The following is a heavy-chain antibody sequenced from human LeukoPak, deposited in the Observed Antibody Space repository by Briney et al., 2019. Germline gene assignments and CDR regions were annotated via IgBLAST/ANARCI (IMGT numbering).Heavy chain of an antibody. Sequence: PGGSLRLSYAASGFTFSYYSMNWVRQAPGKGLEWISYISRSNSTIYYTDSVRGRFTISRDDAKNSVFLQMNSLRAEDTAVYYCARDRQNKDFWSGGDYWGQGTLVTVSP. J-gene: IGHJ4*02. CDR1: GFTFSYYS. D-gene: IGHD3-3*01. CDR2: ISRSNSTI. V-gene: IGHV3-48*04. CDR3: ARDRQNKDFWSGGDY.